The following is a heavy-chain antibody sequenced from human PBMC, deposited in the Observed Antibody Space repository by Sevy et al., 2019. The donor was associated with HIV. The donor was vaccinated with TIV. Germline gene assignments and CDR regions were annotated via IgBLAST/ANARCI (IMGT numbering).Heavy chain of an antibody. Sequence: GGSLRLSCAASGFTFSSYAMHWVRQAPGKGLEWVAVISYDGSNKYYADSVKGRFTISRDNSKNTLYLQMNSLRAEDTAVYYCARDSPTYYYDSSGSRGAFDTWGQGTMVTVS. CDR2: ISYDGSNK. V-gene: IGHV3-30-3*01. J-gene: IGHJ3*02. CDR3: ARDSPTYYYDSSGSRGAFDT. CDR1: GFTFSSYA. D-gene: IGHD3-22*01.